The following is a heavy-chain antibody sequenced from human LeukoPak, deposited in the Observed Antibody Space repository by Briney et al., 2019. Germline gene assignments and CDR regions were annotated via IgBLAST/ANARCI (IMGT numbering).Heavy chain of an antibody. V-gene: IGHV3-23*01. D-gene: IGHD3-22*01. J-gene: IGHJ4*02. Sequence: PGGSLRLSCAASGFTFSTYAMSWVRQAPGKGLEWVSAISGSGGTIFYADSAKGRFTISRDNSKNTLYLQMNSLRAEDTAVYYCVKIWSSSGYEIFWGQGTLVTVSS. CDR3: VKIWSSSGYEIF. CDR1: GFTFSTYA. CDR2: ISGSGGTI.